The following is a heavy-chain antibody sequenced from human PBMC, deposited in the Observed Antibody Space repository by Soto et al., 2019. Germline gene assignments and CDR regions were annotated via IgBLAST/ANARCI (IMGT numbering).Heavy chain of an antibody. Sequence: QITLNESGPALVKPTQTLTLTCTFSGFSLNTRDVGVGWIRQPPGKALEWIGVVYWDDDKTYSPSLKSRLTITKDTPKNQVGLRMTTMDPVDTATYYWAHCMGGVALFWGQGNRVTVSS. J-gene: IGHJ4*02. CDR2: VYWDDDK. D-gene: IGHD3-16*01. CDR3: AHCMGGVALF. V-gene: IGHV2-5*02. CDR1: GFSLNTRDVG.